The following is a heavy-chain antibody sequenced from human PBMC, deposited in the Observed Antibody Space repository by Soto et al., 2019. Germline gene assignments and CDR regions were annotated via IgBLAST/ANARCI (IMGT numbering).Heavy chain of an antibody. CDR3: ARVATDSVSGSPYYSYY. CDR1: GFNFRSYA. J-gene: IGHJ4*01. CDR2: ISPSSSFL. D-gene: IGHD3-10*01. Sequence: GGSLRLSCKASGFNFRSYAMSWVRQAPGRGLEWVSSISPSSSFLSYADSLKGRFTISRDNAKSSVNLQMNSLRAEDTAVYYCARVATDSVSGSPYYSYYWGHGILVTVSS. V-gene: IGHV3-21*06.